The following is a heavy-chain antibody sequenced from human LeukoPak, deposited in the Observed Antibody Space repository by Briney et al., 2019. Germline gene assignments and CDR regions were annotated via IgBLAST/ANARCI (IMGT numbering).Heavy chain of an antibody. J-gene: IGHJ6*03. CDR2: ISSSSSSYI. D-gene: IGHD5-18*01. CDR3: ARDRAGTAMPMISYYYYYMDV. V-gene: IGHV3-21*01. Sequence: GGSLRLSCAASGFTFSSCSMNWVRQAPGKGLEWVSSISSSSSSYIYYADSVKGRFTISRDNAKNSLYLQMNSLRAEDTAVYYCARDRAGTAMPMISYYYYYMDVWGKGTTVTVSS. CDR1: GFTFSSCS.